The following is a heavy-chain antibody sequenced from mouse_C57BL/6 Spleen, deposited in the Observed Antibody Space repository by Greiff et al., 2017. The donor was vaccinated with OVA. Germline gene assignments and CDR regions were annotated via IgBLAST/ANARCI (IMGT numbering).Heavy chain of an antibody. CDR3: ATAYGSYAMDY. V-gene: IGHV2-9-1*01. D-gene: IGHD1-1*01. J-gene: IGHJ4*01. CDR1: GFSLTSYA. Sequence: VQLQESGPGLVAPSQSLSLTCTVSGFSLTSYAISWVRQPPGKGLEWLGVIWTGGGTNYNSAPKSRLSISKDNSKSQVFLKMNSLQTEDTARYYCATAYGSYAMDYWGQGTSVTVSS. CDR2: IWTGGGT.